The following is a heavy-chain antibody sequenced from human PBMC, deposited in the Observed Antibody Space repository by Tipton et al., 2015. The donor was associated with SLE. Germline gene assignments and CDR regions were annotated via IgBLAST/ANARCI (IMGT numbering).Heavy chain of an antibody. CDR2: ISTDGSST. V-gene: IGHV3-74*01. J-gene: IGHJ4*02. Sequence: SLRLSCTASGISFRSYMMRWVRQAPGEGLVWVARISTDGSSTSYADSVKGRFTISRDNAKNTLYLQMNSLGAEDTAVYYCASITLMVTGEYWGQGTLVTVSS. CDR1: GISFRSYM. CDR3: ASITLMVTGEY. D-gene: IGHD3-22*01.